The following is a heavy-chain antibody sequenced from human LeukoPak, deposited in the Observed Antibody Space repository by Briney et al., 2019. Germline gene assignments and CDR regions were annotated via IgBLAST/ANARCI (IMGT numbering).Heavy chain of an antibody. CDR2: ISYDGSNK. CDR1: GFTFSSYA. D-gene: IGHD3-22*01. J-gene: IGHJ3*02. CDR3: AGLITMIVVGHREDAFDI. V-gene: IGHV3-30-3*01. Sequence: PGGSLRLSCAASGFTFSSYAMHWVRQAPGKGLEWVAVISYDGSNKYYADSVKGRFTISRDNSKNTLYLQMNSLRAEDTAVYYCAGLITMIVVGHREDAFDIWGQGTMVTVSS.